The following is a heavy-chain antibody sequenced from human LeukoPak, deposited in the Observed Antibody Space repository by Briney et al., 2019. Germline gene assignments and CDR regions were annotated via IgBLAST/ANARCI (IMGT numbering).Heavy chain of an antibody. J-gene: IGHJ4*02. CDR2: INHSGST. Sequence: SQTLSLTCAVYGGSFSGYYWSWIRQPPGKGLEWIGEINHSGSTNYNPCLKSRVTISVDTSKNKFSLKLSSVTAADTAVYYCNLVQLILPSLVDYWGQGTLVTVSS. CDR1: GGSFSGYY. V-gene: IGHV4-34*01. D-gene: IGHD2-15*01. CDR3: NLVQLILPSLVDY.